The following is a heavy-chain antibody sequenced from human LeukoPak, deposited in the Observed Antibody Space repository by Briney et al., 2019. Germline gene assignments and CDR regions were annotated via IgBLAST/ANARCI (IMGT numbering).Heavy chain of an antibody. CDR2: INSDGSRT. D-gene: IGHD2-8*02. Sequence: GGSLRLSCAAPKFIFIGYGMHWVRKAPGKGLGWVSRINSDGSRTNYADSVKGRFTISRDNAKNTLYLQMSSLRAEDTAVYYCARVLTGSWDWFDPWGQGTLVTVSS. J-gene: IGHJ5*02. CDR1: KFIFIGYG. V-gene: IGHV3-74*01. CDR3: ARVLTGSWDWFDP.